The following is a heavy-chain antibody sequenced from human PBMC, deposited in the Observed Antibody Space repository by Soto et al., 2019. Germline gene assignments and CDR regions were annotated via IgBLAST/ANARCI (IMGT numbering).Heavy chain of an antibody. CDR2: ISSSGTTT. CDR3: ARDPALRYFDWLGYFFDY. V-gene: IGHV3-48*03. J-gene: IGHJ4*02. CDR1: GFTFRSYE. Sequence: EVQLVESGGGLVQPGGSLRLSCAASGFTFRSYEMNWVRQAPGKGLEWISYISSSGTTTYYADSVKGRFTISRDKANNSLVLQMNSLRAEDTAVYYCARDPALRYFDWLGYFFDYWGQGTLVTVSS. D-gene: IGHD3-9*01.